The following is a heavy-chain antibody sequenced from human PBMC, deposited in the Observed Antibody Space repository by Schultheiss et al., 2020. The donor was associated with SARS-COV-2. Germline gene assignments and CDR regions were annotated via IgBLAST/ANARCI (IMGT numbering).Heavy chain of an antibody. D-gene: IGHD3-22*01. CDR2: ISGSGGST. V-gene: IGHV3-23*01. Sequence: GGSLRLSCAASGFTFSNYAINWVRQAPGKGLEWVSAISGSGGSTYYADSVKGRFTISRDNSKNTLYLQMNSLRAEDTAVYYCARSYDSSGYLGLGMDVWGQGTTVTVSS. CDR3: ARSYDSSGYLGLGMDV. CDR1: GFTFSNYA. J-gene: IGHJ6*02.